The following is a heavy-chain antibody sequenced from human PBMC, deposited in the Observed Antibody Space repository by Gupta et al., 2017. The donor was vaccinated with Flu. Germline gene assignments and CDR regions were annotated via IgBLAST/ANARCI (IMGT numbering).Heavy chain of an antibody. CDR2: ISHDGSNK. V-gene: IGHV3-30*18. Sequence: QRQLVESGGGVVQPGTSLSISCAASEFNFSRYAMPRLLSAPGKGLEAVAAISHDGSNKYYADAVTCRFTMSRDNSNNTLYLQMNSLRSEDTAVYYCAKDSGVSIFGGLNPFDPCGQGTLVTVSS. D-gene: IGHD3-3*01. CDR3: AKDSGVSIFGGLNPFDP. J-gene: IGHJ5*02. CDR1: EFNFSRYA.